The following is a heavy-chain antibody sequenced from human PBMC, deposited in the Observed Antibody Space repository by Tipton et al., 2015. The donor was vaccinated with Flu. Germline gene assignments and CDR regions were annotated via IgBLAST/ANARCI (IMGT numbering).Heavy chain of an antibody. D-gene: IGHD3-10*02. V-gene: IGHV4-39*07. J-gene: IGHJ6*02. Sequence: LRLSCTVSGASVSSSAYYWAWVRQPPGKGLEWTGNVYQSGSTSHNPSLKSRVTISIDTSADQFFLKLKSVTAADTAVYFCASFVRPYFTNGLDVWGQGTTVTVSS. CDR2: VYQSGST. CDR3: ASFVRPYFTNGLDV. CDR1: GASVSSSAYY.